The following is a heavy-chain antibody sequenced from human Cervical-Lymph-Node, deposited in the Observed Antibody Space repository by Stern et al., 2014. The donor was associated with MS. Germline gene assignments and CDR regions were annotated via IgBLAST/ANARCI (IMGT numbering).Heavy chain of an antibody. V-gene: IGHV1-18*01. J-gene: IGHJ3*02. Sequence: VQLVASGAEVKKPGASVKVSCKASGYTFTSYGIRWVRPAPGQGLELMGWISAYNGNTNYAQKLQGRFTMTTDTSTTTAYMELRSLRSDDTAVYYCARGLLGSENAFDIWGQGTMVTVSS. CDR1: GYTFTSYG. D-gene: IGHD2-15*01. CDR2: ISAYNGNT. CDR3: ARGLLGSENAFDI.